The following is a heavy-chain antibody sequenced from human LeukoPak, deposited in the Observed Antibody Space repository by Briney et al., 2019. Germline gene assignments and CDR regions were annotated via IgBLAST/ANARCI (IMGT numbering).Heavy chain of an antibody. CDR3: ARSKPYCSSTSCYRFDY. Sequence: SETLSLTCTVSGGSISGNSLCWGWIRQPPGKGLEWIGEINHSGSTNYNPSLKSRVTISVDTSKNQFSLKLSSVTAADTAVYYRARSKPYCSSTSCYRFDYWGQGTLSPSPQ. CDR1: GGSISGNSLC. V-gene: IGHV4-39*07. CDR2: INHSGST. D-gene: IGHD2-2*01. J-gene: IGHJ4*02.